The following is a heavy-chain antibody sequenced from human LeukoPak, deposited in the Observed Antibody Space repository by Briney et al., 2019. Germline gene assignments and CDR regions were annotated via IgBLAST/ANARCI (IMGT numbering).Heavy chain of an antibody. CDR1: GGTFSSYA. CDR3: ARDRDYYDISQDAFDI. V-gene: IGHV1-69*05. Sequence: ASVKVSCKASGGTFSSYAINWVRQAPGQGLEWMGRIIPIFGTANYAQKFQGRVTITTDESTSTAYMELSSLRSEDTAVYYCARDRDYYDISQDAFDIWGQGTMVTVSS. CDR2: IIPIFGTA. J-gene: IGHJ3*02. D-gene: IGHD3-22*01.